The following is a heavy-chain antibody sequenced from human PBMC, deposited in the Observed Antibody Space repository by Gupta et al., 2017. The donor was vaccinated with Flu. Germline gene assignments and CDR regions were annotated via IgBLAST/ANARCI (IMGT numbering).Heavy chain of an antibody. J-gene: IGHJ2*01. V-gene: IGHV3-11*01. Sequence: WIRQAPGKGLEWISYIGNSGSNMFHADSVKGRFSISRDNTKNSLYLQMSGLRPDDTAVYYCARDSVQSDRDGYNSRRYFDLWGRGTLVTVSS. CDR3: ARDSVQSDRDGYNSRRYFDL. D-gene: IGHD5-12*01. CDR2: IGNSGSNM.